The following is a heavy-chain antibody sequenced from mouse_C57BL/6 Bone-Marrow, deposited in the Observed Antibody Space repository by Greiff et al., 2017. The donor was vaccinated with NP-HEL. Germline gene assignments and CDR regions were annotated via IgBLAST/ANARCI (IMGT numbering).Heavy chain of an antibody. CDR2: IHPNSGST. D-gene: IGHD1-1*01. J-gene: IGHJ3*01. CDR1: GYTFTSYW. Sequence: QVQLQQPGAELVKPGASVKLSCKASGYTFTSYWMHWVKQRPGQGLEWIGMIHPNSGSTNYNEKFKSKATLTVDKSSSTAYMQLSSLTSEDSAVYYCARSGYYGSAWFAYWGQGTLVTGSA. CDR3: ARSGYYGSAWFAY. V-gene: IGHV1-64*01.